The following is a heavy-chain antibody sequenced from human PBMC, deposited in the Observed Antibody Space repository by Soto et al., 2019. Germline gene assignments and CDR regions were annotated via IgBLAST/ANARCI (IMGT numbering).Heavy chain of an antibody. D-gene: IGHD5-18*01. CDR2: ISAYNGNT. J-gene: IGHJ6*02. CDR1: GYTFKAYA. CDR3: ARGYVDTALYYYYYGMDV. Sequence: GASVKVSCKGSGYTFKAYAMHWVRQAPGHRLEWMGWISAYNGNTNYAQKLQGRVTMTTDTSTSTAYMELRSLRSDDTAVYYCARGYVDTALYYYYYGMDVWGQGTTVTVSS. V-gene: IGHV1-18*01.